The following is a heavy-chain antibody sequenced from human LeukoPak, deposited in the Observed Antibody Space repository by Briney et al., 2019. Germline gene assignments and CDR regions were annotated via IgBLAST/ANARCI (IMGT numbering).Heavy chain of an antibody. V-gene: IGHV4-34*01. CDR3: ARQNTWGYSGSRWSSKLYYFDY. CDR2: INHSGST. CDR1: GGSFSGYY. J-gene: IGHJ4*02. D-gene: IGHD1-26*01. Sequence: SETLSLTCAVYGGSFSGYYWSWIRQPPGKGLEWIGEINHSGSTNYNPSLKSRVTISVDTSKNQFSLKLSSVTAADTAVYYCARQNTWGYSGSRWSSKLYYFDYWGQGTLVTVSS.